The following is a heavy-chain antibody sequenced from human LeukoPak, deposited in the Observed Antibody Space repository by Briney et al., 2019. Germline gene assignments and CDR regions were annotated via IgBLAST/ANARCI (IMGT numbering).Heavy chain of an antibody. CDR2: ISGRGST. J-gene: IGHJ4*02. CDR1: GFSVNSNY. D-gene: IGHD3-10*01. Sequence: GSLRLSCAASGFSVNSNYMSWVRQAPGRGLEWVSVISGRGSTYYADSVKGRFTISRDISKNTLYLQMNSLRAEDTAVYYCARGGRSGSYESFDYWGQGALVTVSS. CDR3: ARGGRSGSYESFDY. V-gene: IGHV3-53*01.